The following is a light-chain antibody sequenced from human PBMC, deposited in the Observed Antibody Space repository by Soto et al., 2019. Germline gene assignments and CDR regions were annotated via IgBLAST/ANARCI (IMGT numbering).Light chain of an antibody. CDR3: SSYTSSSTSYV. CDR2: EVT. V-gene: IGLV2-14*01. J-gene: IGLJ1*01. CDR1: SSDVGGYNY. Sequence: QSALTQPASVSGSPGQSITISCSGTSSDVGGYNYVSWYQQSPGKAPKLLIYEVTNRPSGVSNRFSGSKSANTASLTISGLQAEDAAAYYCSSYTSSSTSYVFGTGTKVTVL.